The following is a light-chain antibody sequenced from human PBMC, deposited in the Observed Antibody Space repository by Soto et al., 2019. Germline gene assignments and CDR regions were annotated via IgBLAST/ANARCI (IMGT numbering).Light chain of an antibody. CDR2: TDS. CDR1: NIGSKN. V-gene: IGLV3-9*01. CDR3: QVWDSSTVV. J-gene: IGLJ2*01. Sequence: SYELTQPLSVSVALGQTARFTCGGNNIGSKNVHWYQQKPGQAPVVVIYTDSNRPSGIPERFSGSNSGNTATLTISRAQGGDEADYYCQVWDSSTVVFGGGTKVTVL.